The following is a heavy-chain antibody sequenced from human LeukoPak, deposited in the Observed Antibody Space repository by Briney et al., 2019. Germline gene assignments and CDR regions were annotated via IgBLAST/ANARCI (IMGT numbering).Heavy chain of an antibody. CDR3: ARVRGYYSPAAFDI. J-gene: IGHJ3*02. CDR2: FYYSGST. D-gene: IGHD3-22*01. Sequence: SETLSLTCTVSGGSISSGDYYWSWIRQPPGKGLEWIGYFYYSGSTYYNPSLKSRVTISVDTSKNQFSLKLSSVTAADTAVYYCARVRGYYSPAAFDIWGQGTMVTVSS. V-gene: IGHV4-30-4*08. CDR1: GGSISSGDYY.